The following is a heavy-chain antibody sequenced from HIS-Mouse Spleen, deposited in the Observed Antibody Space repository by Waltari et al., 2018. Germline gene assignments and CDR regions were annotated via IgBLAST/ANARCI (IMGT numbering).Heavy chain of an antibody. Sequence: QVQLVQSGAEVKKPGASVKVSCKASGYTFTSYDINWVRQATGQWREWMGWKNPDSGKTGYAQKFQGRVTMTRNTSISTAYMELSSLRSEDTAVYYCARVYYDFWSGYYYWGQGTLVTVSS. CDR1: GYTFTSYD. V-gene: IGHV1-8*01. J-gene: IGHJ4*02. CDR2: KNPDSGKT. D-gene: IGHD3-3*01. CDR3: ARVYYDFWSGYYY.